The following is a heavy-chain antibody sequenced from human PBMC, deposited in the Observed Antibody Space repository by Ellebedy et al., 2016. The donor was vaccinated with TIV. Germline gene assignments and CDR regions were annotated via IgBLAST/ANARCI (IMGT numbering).Heavy chain of an antibody. CDR1: GFTFSSVA. CDR3: AKGRGGGSDTSAPRYYFDY. V-gene: IGHV3-23*01. Sequence: GESLKISCVASGFTFSSVAMTWVRQAPGKGLEWVATISSTGSSTYYADAVEGRFIISSDNSKKTLYLQMNSLSAEDTAVYYCAKGRGGGSDTSAPRYYFDYWGLGTLVTVSS. D-gene: IGHD3-22*01. CDR2: ISSTGSST. J-gene: IGHJ4*02.